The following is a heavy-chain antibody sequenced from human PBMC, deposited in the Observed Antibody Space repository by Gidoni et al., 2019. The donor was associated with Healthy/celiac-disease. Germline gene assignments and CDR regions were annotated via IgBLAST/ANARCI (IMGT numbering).Heavy chain of an antibody. CDR3: ARLVLGNWNPSYYYYGMDV. Sequence: QLQLQESGPGLVKPSETLSLTCTVSGGSISSSSYYWGWSRQPPGKGLEWIGSIYYSGSTYYNPSLKSRVTISVDTSKNQFSLKLSSVTAADTAVYYCARLVLGNWNPSYYYYGMDVWGQGTTVTVSS. D-gene: IGHD1-1*01. J-gene: IGHJ6*02. V-gene: IGHV4-39*01. CDR1: GGSISSSSYY. CDR2: IYYSGST.